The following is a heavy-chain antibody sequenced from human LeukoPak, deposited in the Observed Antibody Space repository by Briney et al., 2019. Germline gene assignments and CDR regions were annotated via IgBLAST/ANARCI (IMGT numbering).Heavy chain of an antibody. CDR2: ISYDGSNK. J-gene: IGHJ4*02. V-gene: IGHV3-30*03. CDR3: ESSGWYEQFDY. CDR1: GFTFSSYG. D-gene: IGHD6-19*01. Sequence: GGSLRLSCAASGFTFSSYGMHWVRQAPGKGLEWVAVISYDGSNKYYADSVKGRFTISRDNSKNTLYLQMNSLRAEDTAVYYCESSGWYEQFDYWGQGTLATVSS.